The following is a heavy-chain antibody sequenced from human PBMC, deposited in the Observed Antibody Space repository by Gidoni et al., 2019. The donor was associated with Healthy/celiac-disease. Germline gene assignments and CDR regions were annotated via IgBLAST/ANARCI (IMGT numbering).Heavy chain of an antibody. V-gene: IGHV1-46*03. J-gene: IGHJ6*02. Sequence: QVQLVQSGAEVKQPGASVKVSCRASGYTFTSSYMPWVRQAPGQGLEWMGIINPSGGSTSYAQKFHGIITMTRDTSTSTVYMELSSLRSEDTAVYDCARDIVPYYYYGMDVWGQGTTVTVSS. CDR3: ARDIVPYYYYGMDV. CDR2: INPSGGST. CDR1: GYTFTSSY. D-gene: IGHD1-26*01.